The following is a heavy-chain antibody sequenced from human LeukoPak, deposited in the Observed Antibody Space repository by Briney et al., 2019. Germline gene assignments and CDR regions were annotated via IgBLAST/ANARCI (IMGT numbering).Heavy chain of an antibody. CDR3: ARGPPWYYDSSGSLDY. CDR1: GYTFTSFG. Sequence: GASVKVSCKASGYTFTSFGISWVRQAPGQGLEWMGWISAYNGNTNYAQKLQGRVTMTRNTSISTAYMELSSLRSEDTAVYYCARGPPWYYDSSGSLDYWGQGTLVTVSS. D-gene: IGHD3-22*01. V-gene: IGHV1-18*01. J-gene: IGHJ4*02. CDR2: ISAYNGNT.